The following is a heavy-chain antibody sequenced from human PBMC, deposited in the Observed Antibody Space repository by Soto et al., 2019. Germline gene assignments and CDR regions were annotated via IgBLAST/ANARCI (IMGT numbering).Heavy chain of an antibody. Sequence: QVRLQQWGTGLLKSSETLSLTCAVYGGSFSGYYWSWLRQPPGKGLEWIGEFNHSGSPNYNPSLKSRVTISVDTSKTQFSLKMTSVTAADTAVYYCATANWSHHYFDPWGQGTLVTVSS. D-gene: IGHD1-1*01. CDR1: GGSFSGYY. V-gene: IGHV4-34*01. J-gene: IGHJ5*02. CDR2: FNHSGSP. CDR3: ATANWSHHYFDP.